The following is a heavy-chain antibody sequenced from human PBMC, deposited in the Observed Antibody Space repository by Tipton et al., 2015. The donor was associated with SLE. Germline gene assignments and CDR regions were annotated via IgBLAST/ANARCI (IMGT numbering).Heavy chain of an antibody. V-gene: IGHV4-34*01. CDR3: ARGVTPRVVVAASFES. Sequence: TLSLTCAVNGGSLSGYAWSWIRQPPGKGLEWIGEINHSGFTNYRPSLKSRVTMSADRSTNQLSLKLSSVTAADTAVYYCARGVTPRVVVAASFESWGRGTLVTVSS. CDR2: INHSGFT. CDR1: GGSLSGYA. D-gene: IGHD2-2*01. J-gene: IGHJ4*02.